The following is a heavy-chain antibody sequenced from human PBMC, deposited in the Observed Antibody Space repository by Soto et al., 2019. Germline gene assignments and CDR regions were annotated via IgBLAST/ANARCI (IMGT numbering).Heavy chain of an antibody. V-gene: IGHV3-48*01. D-gene: IGHD5-18*01. CDR1: GFTFDSYS. CDR2: IDSSSSNK. Sequence: GGSLRLSCAASGFTFDSYSMNWVRQAPGKGLEWVSYIDSSSSNKHYADSVKGRFTISRDNAKNALYLQMSSLRGEDTAVYYCARDDDSAMALNFDYWGQGTLVTVSS. CDR3: ARDDDSAMALNFDY. J-gene: IGHJ4*02.